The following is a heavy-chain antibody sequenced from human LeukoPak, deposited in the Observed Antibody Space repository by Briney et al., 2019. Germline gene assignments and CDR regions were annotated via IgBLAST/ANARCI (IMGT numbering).Heavy chain of an antibody. Sequence: GASVKVSCKASGGTFSSYAISWVRQAPGQGLEWKGGIIPIFGTANYAQKFQGRVTITTDESTSTAYMELSSLRSKDTAVYYCASTGRSLLEWLPTNYYYYYMDVWGKGTTVTVSS. CDR2: IIPIFGTA. V-gene: IGHV1-69*05. CDR1: GGTFSSYA. CDR3: ASTGRSLLEWLPTNYYYYYMDV. J-gene: IGHJ6*03. D-gene: IGHD3-3*01.